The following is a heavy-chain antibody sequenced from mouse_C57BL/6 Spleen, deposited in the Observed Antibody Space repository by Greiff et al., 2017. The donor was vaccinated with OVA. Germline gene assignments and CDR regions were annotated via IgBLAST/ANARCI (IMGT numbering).Heavy chain of an antibody. Sequence: VKLQQSGAELARPGASVKLSCKASGYTFTSYGISWVKQRTGQGLEWIGEIYPRSGNTYYNEKFKGKATLTADKSSSTAYMELRSLTSEDSAVYFCASRNWPYYFDYWGQGTTLTVSS. V-gene: IGHV1-81*01. J-gene: IGHJ2*01. D-gene: IGHD4-1*01. CDR3: ASRNWPYYFDY. CDR2: IYPRSGNT. CDR1: GYTFTSYG.